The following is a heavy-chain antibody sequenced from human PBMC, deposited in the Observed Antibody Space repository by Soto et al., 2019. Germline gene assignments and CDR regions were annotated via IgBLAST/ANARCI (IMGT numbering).Heavy chain of an antibody. CDR1: GYTFTNYW. J-gene: IGHJ4*02. CDR2: IYPGDSDT. CDR3: ARPGYCCRTDCSDFDY. V-gene: IGHV5-51*01. D-gene: IGHD2-2*01. Sequence: PGESLKISCKGSGYTFTNYWIGWVRQMPGKGLEWMGIIYPGDSDTTYSPSFQGQVTISADKSISTACLQWSSLKASDTAIYYCARPGYCCRTDCSDFDYWGQGTQVTVSS.